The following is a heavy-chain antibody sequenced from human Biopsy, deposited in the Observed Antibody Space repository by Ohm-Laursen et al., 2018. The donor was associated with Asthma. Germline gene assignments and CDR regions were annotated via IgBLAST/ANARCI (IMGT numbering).Heavy chain of an antibody. J-gene: IGHJ4*02. CDR1: GFTFSRYA. Sequence: SLRLSCAASGFTFSRYAIHWVRQAPGKGLEWVAVGGSYYDGGLKYYADSVNGRFTVSRDDSKNTLYLQMNSLRPDDTAVYYCARDVMEWYLPAFDFWGQGTPVTVSS. CDR2: GGSYYDGGLK. V-gene: IGHV3-30-3*01. CDR3: ARDVMEWYLPAFDF. D-gene: IGHD3-3*01.